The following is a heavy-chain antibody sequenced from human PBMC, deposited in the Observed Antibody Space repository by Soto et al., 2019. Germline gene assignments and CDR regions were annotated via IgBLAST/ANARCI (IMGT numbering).Heavy chain of an antibody. J-gene: IGHJ6*02. Sequence: QVQLVQSGVEVKKPGASVKVSCKASGYTFISHGISWVRQAPGQGLEWMGWISGKNGNTNYAQKLQGRVTLTTDTSTSTAYMELRRLRSDDTAVYYCARVSSSIVVVPDYGMDVWGQETTVTGSS. CDR3: ARVSSSIVVVPDYGMDV. CDR2: ISGKNGNT. CDR1: GYTFISHG. D-gene: IGHD2-15*01. V-gene: IGHV1-18*04.